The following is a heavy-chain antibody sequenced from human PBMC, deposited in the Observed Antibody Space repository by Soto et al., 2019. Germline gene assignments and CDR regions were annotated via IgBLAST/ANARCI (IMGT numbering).Heavy chain of an antibody. CDR2: IYYSGST. Sequence: SETLSLTCTVSGGSISSSSYYWGWIRQPPGKGLEWIGSIYYSGSTYYNPSLKSRVTISVDTSKNQFSLKLSSVTAADTAVYYCATDRYDSSGYKPLEYWGQGTLVTVS. V-gene: IGHV4-39*02. CDR3: ATDRYDSSGYKPLEY. CDR1: GGSISSSSYY. D-gene: IGHD3-22*01. J-gene: IGHJ4*02.